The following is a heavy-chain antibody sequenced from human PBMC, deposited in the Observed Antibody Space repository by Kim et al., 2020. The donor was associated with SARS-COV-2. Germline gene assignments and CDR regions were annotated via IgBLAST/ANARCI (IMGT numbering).Heavy chain of an antibody. V-gene: IGHV4-59*12. CDR2: SSRSDST. D-gene: IGHD3-3*01. Sequence: SETLSLTCTVSGGSLSSNFWCWVWQPQATGLGWVGKSSRSDSTNTNPSLNSRGRVSVSVDTYKFPLSLNFVTVTDTAVAFYDCVRASDFYNSYLDYWGQG. J-gene: IGHJ4*01. CDR3: DCVRASDFYNSYLDY. CDR1: GGSLSSNF.